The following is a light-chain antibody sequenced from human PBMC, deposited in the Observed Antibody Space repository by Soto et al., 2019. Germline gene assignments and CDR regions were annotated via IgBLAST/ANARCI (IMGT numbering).Light chain of an antibody. CDR1: SNDVGGYNY. V-gene: IGLV2-14*01. J-gene: IGLJ2*01. CDR2: EVT. Sequence: QSALTQPASVSGSPGQSITISCTGTSNDVGGYNYVSWYQHHPGKAPKLMIYEVTNRPSGVSNRFSGSKSGNTASLTISGLQAEDEADYYCTSYTSSVTLVFGGGTKLTVL. CDR3: TSYTSSVTLV.